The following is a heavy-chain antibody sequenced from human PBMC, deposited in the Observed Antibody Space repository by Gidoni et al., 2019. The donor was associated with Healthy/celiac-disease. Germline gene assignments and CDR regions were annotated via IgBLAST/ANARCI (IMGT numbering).Heavy chain of an antibody. V-gene: IGHV3-48*02. J-gene: IGHJ6*02. CDR3: ARDGCSSTSCYIGGPYYYYGMDV. D-gene: IGHD2-2*02. CDR2: ISSRSSTI. Sequence: VWLVESGGGSVQTGGSLSCSCAASGLTFCSYRMNWFRSAPGKGLEWVSYISSRSSTIYYAYYVKGRFTISRDNAKNSLYLQMNSLRDEDTAVYYCARDGCSSTSCYIGGPYYYYGMDVWGQGTTVTVSS. CDR1: GLTFCSYR.